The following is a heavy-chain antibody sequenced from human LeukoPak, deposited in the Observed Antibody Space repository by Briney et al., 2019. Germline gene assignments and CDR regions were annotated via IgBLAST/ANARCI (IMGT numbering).Heavy chain of an antibody. CDR2: IDNDGTDT. J-gene: IGHJ6*03. CDR3: TRGGFDHNMDV. D-gene: IGHD3-9*01. Sequence: GGSLRLSCAASGFSVSRYWMRWVRQAPGTGLVWVSYIDNDGTDTNYADSVRGRFTVSRDSAKNTLYLQMNGLRAEDTAVYYCTRGGFDHNMDVWGKGTTVT. V-gene: IGHV3-74*01. CDR1: GFSVSRYW.